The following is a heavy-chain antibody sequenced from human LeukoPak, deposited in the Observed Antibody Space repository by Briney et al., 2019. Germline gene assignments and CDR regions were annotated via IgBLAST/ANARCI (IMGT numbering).Heavy chain of an antibody. J-gene: IGHJ4*02. CDR3: AREYCSSTSCYLSDY. CDR2: ISSSSSTI. Sequence: GGSLRLSCAASGFTFSSYSMNWVRQAPGKGLEWVSYISSSSSTIYYADSVKGRFTISRDNAKNSLYLQMNSLRAEDTAVYYCAREYCSSTSCYLSDYWGQGTLVTVSS. V-gene: IGHV3-48*01. CDR1: GFTFSSYS. D-gene: IGHD2-2*01.